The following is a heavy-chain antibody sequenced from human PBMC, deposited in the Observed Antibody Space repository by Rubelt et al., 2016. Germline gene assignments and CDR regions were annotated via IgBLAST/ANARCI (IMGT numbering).Heavy chain of an antibody. D-gene: IGHD4-17*01. CDR1: GGSISRSGYY. J-gene: IGHJ4*02. CDR3: ARQSGYGDQINY. V-gene: IGHV4-39*01. Sequence: LQLQESGPGLVKPSETLSLTCTVSGGSISRSGYYWGWIRQHPGKGLEWIGSIHDSGTTYYHPSLKSRVTISVKTSRNQFSRKRTSGTAADTAVYYCARQSGYGDQINYWGQGTLVTVSS. CDR2: IHDSGTT.